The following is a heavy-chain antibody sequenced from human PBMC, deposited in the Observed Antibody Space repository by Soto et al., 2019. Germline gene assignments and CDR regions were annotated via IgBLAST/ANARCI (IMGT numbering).Heavy chain of an antibody. CDR2: IYSGGST. CDR1: GFTVSSNY. CDR3: AREARDFWSGYSDY. J-gene: IGHJ4*02. D-gene: IGHD3-3*01. V-gene: IGHV3-66*01. Sequence: EVQLVESGGGLVQPGGSLRLSCAASGFTVSSNYMSWVRQAPGKGLEWVSVIYSGGSTYYADSVKGRITISRDNAKNTQYRQMTSRRAEDTAVYDCAREARDFWSGYSDYWGQGTLVTVPS.